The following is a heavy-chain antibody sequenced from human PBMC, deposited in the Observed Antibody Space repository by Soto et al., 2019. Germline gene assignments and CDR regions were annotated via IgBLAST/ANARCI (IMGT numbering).Heavy chain of an antibody. J-gene: IGHJ4*02. V-gene: IGHV4-59*08. CDR2: IYYSGST. CDR3: ARLGGYYQAFDQ. CDR1: GGSMNTYY. Sequence: SETLSLTCTVSGGSMNTYYWGWFRQPPGKGLEWVGYIYYSGSTTYSPSLKSRVTISVDTSKNQFSLKLDSVTAADTAVYYCARLGGYYQAFDQWGQGSLVTLSS. D-gene: IGHD3-22*01.